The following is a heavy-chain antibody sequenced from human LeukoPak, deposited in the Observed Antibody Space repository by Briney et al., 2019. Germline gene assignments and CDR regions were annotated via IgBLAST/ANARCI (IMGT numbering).Heavy chain of an antibody. D-gene: IGHD4-23*01. CDR3: ARDYGRPPQNSGAFDI. CDR1: GGSISSSSYY. CDR2: IYTSGST. V-gene: IGHV4-39*07. Sequence: PSETLSLTCTVSGGSISSSSYYWGWIRQPLGKGLEWIGRIYTSGSTNYNPSLKSRVTMSVDTSKNQFSLKLSSVTAADTAVYYCARDYGRPPQNSGAFDIWGQGTMVTVSS. J-gene: IGHJ3*02.